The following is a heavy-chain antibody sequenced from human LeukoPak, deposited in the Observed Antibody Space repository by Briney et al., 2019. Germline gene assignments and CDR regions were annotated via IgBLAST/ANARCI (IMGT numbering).Heavy chain of an antibody. CDR3: AKVQEPYGDSRGYNFDY. CDR1: GFTFSSYG. V-gene: IGHV3-30*18. J-gene: IGHJ4*02. CDR2: ISYDGSNK. D-gene: IGHD4-17*01. Sequence: GRSLRLSCAASGFTFSSYGMHWVRQAPGKGLEWVAVISYDGSNKYYADSVKGRFTISRDNSKNTLYLQMNSLRAEDTAVYYCAKVQEPYGDSRGYNFDYWGQGTLVTVSS.